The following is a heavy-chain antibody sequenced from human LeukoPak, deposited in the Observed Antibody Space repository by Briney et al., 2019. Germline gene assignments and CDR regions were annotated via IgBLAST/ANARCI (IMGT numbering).Heavy chain of an antibody. CDR2: ITPNSGGT. CDR1: GYTFSDYY. Sequence: ASVKVSCKASGYTFSDYYIHWVRQAPGQGLEWMGWITPNSGGTKYAQRFQGRVTMTRDTSISTGYMDLSSLGSDDTAIFYCVRKSATRRTSEFDYWGQGTPVTVSS. J-gene: IGHJ4*02. CDR3: VRKSATRRTSEFDY. V-gene: IGHV1-2*02. D-gene: IGHD2-15*01.